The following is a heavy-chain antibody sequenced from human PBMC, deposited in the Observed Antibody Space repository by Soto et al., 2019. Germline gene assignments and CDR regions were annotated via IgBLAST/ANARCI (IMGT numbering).Heavy chain of an antibody. CDR3: VRGYSNFDR. D-gene: IGHD4-4*01. Sequence: QVQLQESGPGLVKPSETLSLNCTVSSGSISNYYWSWIRQPPGKGLEWIGHVHKSGSTSYNPSLGSRATISLDPSKNQFSVTLSSVTAADTAVYYCVRGYSNFDRWGQGALVTVSS. J-gene: IGHJ4*02. CDR2: VHKSGST. V-gene: IGHV4-4*08. CDR1: SGSISNYY.